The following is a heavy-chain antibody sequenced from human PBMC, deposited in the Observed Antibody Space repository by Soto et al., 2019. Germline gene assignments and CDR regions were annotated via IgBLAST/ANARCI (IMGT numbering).Heavy chain of an antibody. CDR3: ARDSLSYSYGMDG. CDR1: GFTFSSYS. V-gene: IGHV3-21*01. CDR2: ISSSSSYI. J-gene: IGHJ6*04. Sequence: GGSLRLSCAASGFTFSSYSMNWVRQAPGKGLEWVSSISSSSSYIYYADSVKGRFTISRDNAKNSLYLQMNSLGAENTAVYYWARDSLSYSYGMDGGGKGPTAPVSS.